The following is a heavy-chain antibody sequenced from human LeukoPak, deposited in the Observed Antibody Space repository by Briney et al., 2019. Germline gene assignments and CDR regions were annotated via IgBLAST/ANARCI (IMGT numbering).Heavy chain of an antibody. V-gene: IGHV1-8*01. CDR3: ARGGWVDYYDSSGYSP. J-gene: IGHJ5*02. Sequence: ASVKVSCKASGYTFTNYDINWVRQATGQGLEWVGWMNPNSGNTGYAQKFQGRVTMTRNTSISTAYMELSSLRSDDTAVYYCARGGWVDYYDSSGYSPWGQGTLVTVSS. D-gene: IGHD3-22*01. CDR1: GYTFTNYD. CDR2: MNPNSGNT.